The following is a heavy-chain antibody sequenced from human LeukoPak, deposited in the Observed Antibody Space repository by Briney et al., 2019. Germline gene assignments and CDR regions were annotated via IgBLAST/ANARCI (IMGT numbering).Heavy chain of an antibody. CDR2: IYYSGST. CDR3: ARAPNSYDFWSGLVGMDV. D-gene: IGHD3-3*01. CDR1: GGSISSYY. V-gene: IGHV4-59*12. Sequence: SETLSLTCTVSGGSISSYYWSWIRQPPGKGLEWIGYIYYSGSTYYNPSLKSRVAISVDTSKNQFSLKLSSVTAADTAVYYCARAPNSYDFWSGLVGMDVWGQGTTVTVSS. J-gene: IGHJ6*02.